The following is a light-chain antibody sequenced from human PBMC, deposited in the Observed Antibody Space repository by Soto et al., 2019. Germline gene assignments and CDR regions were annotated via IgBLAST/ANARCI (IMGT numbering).Light chain of an antibody. Sequence: EIVMTQSPATVSVSPGERATLSCRASQSVSNDLAWYQQKPGQAPRLLIYAASTRATGIPARFSGSGSGTEFTLTISSLQSEDFAVYYCQEYNYWHPITFGGGTKVDIK. V-gene: IGKV3-15*01. J-gene: IGKJ4*01. CDR1: QSVSND. CDR2: AAS. CDR3: QEYNYWHPIT.